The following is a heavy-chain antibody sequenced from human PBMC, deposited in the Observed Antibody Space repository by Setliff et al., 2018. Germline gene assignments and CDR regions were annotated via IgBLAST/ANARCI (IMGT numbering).Heavy chain of an antibody. Sequence: PSETLSLTCTVSGASTNSGDYYWSWIRQRQGKALEYIGYVDFSGKTDYNPSLKSRLTMSFDTSKNQFSLRLRSVSAADTAVYFCARRYFDSGSYFYFDYWGQGTLVTVSS. CDR3: ARRYFDSGSYFYFDY. J-gene: IGHJ4*02. CDR2: VDFSGKT. D-gene: IGHD3-10*01. V-gene: IGHV4-30-4*08. CDR1: GASTNSGDYY.